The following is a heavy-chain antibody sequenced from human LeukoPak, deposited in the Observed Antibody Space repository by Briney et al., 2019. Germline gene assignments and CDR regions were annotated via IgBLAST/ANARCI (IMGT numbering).Heavy chain of an antibody. J-gene: IGHJ4*02. CDR1: GFTFSSYA. CDR3: AKPAQEIAVASRGGKYFDY. V-gene: IGHV3-23*01. D-gene: IGHD6-19*01. CDR2: ISGSGGST. Sequence: GGSLRLSCAASGFTFSSYAMSWVRQASGKGLEWVSAISGSGGSTYYADSVKGRFTISRDNSKNTVYLQMNSLRAEDTAVYYCAKPAQEIAVASRGGKYFDYWGQGTLVTVSS.